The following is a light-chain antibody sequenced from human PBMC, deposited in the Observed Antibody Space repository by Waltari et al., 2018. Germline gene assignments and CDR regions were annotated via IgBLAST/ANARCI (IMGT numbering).Light chain of an antibody. CDR1: SSNIGSQY. CDR2: RNN. V-gene: IGLV1-47*01. J-gene: IGLJ3*02. Sequence: QSVLTQPPSASGTPGPRVTISCSGSSSNIGSQYVFWYRQLPGTAPKLLSYRNNQRPSGVPNRFSGSKSGTSASLAISGLRSEDEADYHCAVWDDSLSAWVFGGGTKLTVL. CDR3: AVWDDSLSAWV.